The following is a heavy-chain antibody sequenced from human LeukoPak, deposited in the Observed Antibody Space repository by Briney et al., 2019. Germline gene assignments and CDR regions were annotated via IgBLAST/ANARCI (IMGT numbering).Heavy chain of an antibody. Sequence: PSETLSLTCSVSGGTISSYSWNWIRQPAGKGLEWIGRFYTSGTTNYNPSLKSRVTMSIDTSKNQVSLKMRSVTAADTAVFYFARTVVILDWYFDLWGRGTLVSVSS. CDR1: GGTISSYS. D-gene: IGHD4-23*01. CDR3: ARTVVILDWYFDL. J-gene: IGHJ2*01. CDR2: FYTSGTT. V-gene: IGHV4-4*07.